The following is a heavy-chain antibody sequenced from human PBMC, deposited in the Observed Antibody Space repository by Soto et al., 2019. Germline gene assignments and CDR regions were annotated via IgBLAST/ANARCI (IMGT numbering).Heavy chain of an antibody. CDR3: ATDGAAGAALGF. J-gene: IGHJ6*02. Sequence: EVQLVESGGGLVKPGGSLRLSCAASGLTFSTYGMNWVRQAPGKGLEWVSSINSGGEDFDYADSVKGRLTISRDTAKNSLYLQLDSLRVEDTAVYYCATDGAAGAALGFGGQGTTVTVSS. D-gene: IGHD6-13*01. CDR1: GLTFSTYG. CDR2: INSGGEDF. V-gene: IGHV3-21*01.